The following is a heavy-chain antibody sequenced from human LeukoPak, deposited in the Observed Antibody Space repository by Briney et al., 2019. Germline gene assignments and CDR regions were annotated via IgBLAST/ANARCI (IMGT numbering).Heavy chain of an antibody. CDR3: ATLQVVAPYFDY. V-gene: IGHV3-11*04. CDR1: GGSISSSGYY. J-gene: IGHJ4*02. Sequence: LSLTCTVSGGSISSSGYYWGWIRQPPGEGLEWVSYISSSGSTIYYADSVKGRFTISRDNAKNSLYLQMNSLRAEDTAVYYCATLQVVAPYFDYWGQGTLVTVSS. CDR2: ISSSGSTI. D-gene: IGHD3-22*01.